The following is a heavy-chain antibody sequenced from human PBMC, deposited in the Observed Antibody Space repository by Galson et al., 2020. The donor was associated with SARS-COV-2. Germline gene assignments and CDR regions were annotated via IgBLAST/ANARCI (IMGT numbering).Heavy chain of an antibody. D-gene: IGHD3-10*01. CDR2: IHHSGST. Sequence: ASETLSLTCPVSGDSISRGTWWSWVRQPPGKGPEWNGEIHHSGSTTYNPSLKSRVTISVDNSKNQLSLKMISVTAADTAVYYCARNGHYCNDYWGQGTLVTVSS. CDR1: GDSISRGTW. V-gene: IGHV4-4*02. CDR3: ARNGHYCNDY. J-gene: IGHJ4*02.